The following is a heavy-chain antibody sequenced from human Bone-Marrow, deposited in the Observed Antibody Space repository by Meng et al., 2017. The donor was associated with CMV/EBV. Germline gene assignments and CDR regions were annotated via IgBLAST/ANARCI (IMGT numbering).Heavy chain of an antibody. J-gene: IGHJ4*02. V-gene: IGHV3-23*01. D-gene: IGHD2-2*01. CDR1: GFTFTTYA. Sequence: CTASGFTFTTYAMSWVRQAPGKGLEWVSSISADGVATYYADSVKGRFTISRDNSKNTLYLQMNSLRAEDTAVYYCANSYVGTYQFDYWGQGTLVTVSS. CDR2: ISADGVAT. CDR3: ANSYVGTYQFDY.